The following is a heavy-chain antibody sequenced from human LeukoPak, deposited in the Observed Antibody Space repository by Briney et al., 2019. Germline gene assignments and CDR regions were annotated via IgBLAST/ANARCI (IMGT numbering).Heavy chain of an antibody. V-gene: IGHV4-34*01. D-gene: IGHD1-26*01. CDR1: GGSFSGYY. Sequence: RPSETLSLTCAVYGGSFSGYYWSWIRQPPGKGLEWIGEINHSGSTNYNPSLKSRVTISVDTSKNQFSLKLSSVTAADTAVYYCARGSGSYDNWFDPWGQGTLVTASS. CDR2: INHSGST. CDR3: ARGSGSYDNWFDP. J-gene: IGHJ5*02.